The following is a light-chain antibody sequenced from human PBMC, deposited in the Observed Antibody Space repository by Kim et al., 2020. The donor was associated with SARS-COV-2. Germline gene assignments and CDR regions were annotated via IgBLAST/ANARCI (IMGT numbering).Light chain of an antibody. J-gene: IGLJ2*01. CDR1: SLRSYY. Sequence: SSELTQDPAVSVALGQTVRITCQGDSLRSYYASWYQQKPGQAPVLVIYGKNNRPSGIPDRFSGSSSGDTGSLTITGAQAEDEAYYYCNSRDSSGNHVVFG. CDR2: GKN. V-gene: IGLV3-19*01. CDR3: NSRDSSGNHVV.